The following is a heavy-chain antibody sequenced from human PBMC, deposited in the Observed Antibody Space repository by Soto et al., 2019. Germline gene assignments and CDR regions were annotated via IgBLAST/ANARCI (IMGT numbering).Heavy chain of an antibody. CDR3: ARLQTVGSCGSCYPYFDY. CDR1: GGSISSSSYY. D-gene: IGHD2-15*01. J-gene: IGHJ4*02. V-gene: IGHV4-39*01. Sequence: QLQLQESAPGLVKPSETLSLTCTVSGGSISSSSYYWGWIRQPPGKGLEWIGSIYYSGRTYYNPSIKGRATITVDKSKNQFSLKLRSLTAADTAVDYCARLQTVGSCGSCYPYFDYWGQGALVTVSS. CDR2: IYYSGRT.